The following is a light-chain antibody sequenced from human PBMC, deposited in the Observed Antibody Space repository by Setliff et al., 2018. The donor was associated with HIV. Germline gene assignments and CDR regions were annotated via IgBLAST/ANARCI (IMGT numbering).Light chain of an antibody. CDR2: EVI. V-gene: IGLV2-14*01. CDR1: TSDVGDFKY. J-gene: IGLJ1*01. Sequence: QSVLTQPASVSGSPGQSITISCTKTTSDVGDFKYVSWYQLHPGKAPKLLIYEVIYRPSGVSNRFSGSKSGNTASLTISGLQAEDEADYYCSSYAISNTLPFGTGTKVTVL. CDR3: SSYAISNTLP.